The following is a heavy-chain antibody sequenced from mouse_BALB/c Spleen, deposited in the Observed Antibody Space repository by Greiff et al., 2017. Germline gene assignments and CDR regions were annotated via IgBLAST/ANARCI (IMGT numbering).Heavy chain of an antibody. D-gene: IGHD3-1*01. Sequence: QVQLQQSGPELVKPGASVRISCKASGYTFTSYYIHWVKQRPGQGLEWIGWIYPGNVNTKYNEKFKGKATLTADKSSSTAYMQLSSLTSEDSAVYFCARSGYQTSSFAYWGQGTLVTVSA. V-gene: IGHV1S56*01. CDR2: IYPGNVNT. J-gene: IGHJ3*01. CDR1: GYTFTSYY. CDR3: ARSGYQTSSFAY.